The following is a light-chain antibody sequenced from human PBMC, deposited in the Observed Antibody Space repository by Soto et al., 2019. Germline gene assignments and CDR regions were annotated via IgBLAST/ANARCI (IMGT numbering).Light chain of an antibody. CDR1: SSNIGAGYD. Sequence: QSVLTQPPSVSGAPGQRVTISCTGSSSNIGAGYDVPWYQQLPGTAPKLLIYGNSNRPSGVPDRFSGSKSGTSASLAITGLQAEEEADYYCQSYDSSLSALFGGGTKLTVL. J-gene: IGLJ3*02. CDR3: QSYDSSLSAL. V-gene: IGLV1-40*01. CDR2: GNS.